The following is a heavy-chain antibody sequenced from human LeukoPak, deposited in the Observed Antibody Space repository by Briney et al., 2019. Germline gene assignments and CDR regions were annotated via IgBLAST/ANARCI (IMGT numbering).Heavy chain of an antibody. CDR1: GGTFSSYA. V-gene: IGHV1-69*05. CDR3: ASSHPQRRFYFDY. CDR2: IIPIFGTA. D-gene: IGHD1-1*01. Sequence: SVKVSCKASGGTFSSYAISWVRQAPGQGLEWMGGIIPIFGTANYAQKFPGRVTITTDESTSTAYMELSSLRSEDTAVYYCASSHPQRRFYFDYWGQGTLVTVSS. J-gene: IGHJ4*02.